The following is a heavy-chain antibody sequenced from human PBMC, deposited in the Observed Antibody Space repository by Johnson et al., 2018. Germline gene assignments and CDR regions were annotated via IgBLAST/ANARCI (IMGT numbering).Heavy chain of an antibody. V-gene: IGHV3-30*18. CDR1: GFSFSTYG. CDR2: ISYDGSNK. D-gene: IGHD6-25*01. J-gene: IGHJ3*02. Sequence: QVQLVESGGGVVQPGRSLRLSCAGSGFSFSTYGMHWVRQAPGKGLEWVSVISYDGSNKDYADSVKGRFAISRDNSKNTLFLQMNSLRPEDTAVYYCVKGDQADFDICGHGTTVTVSS. CDR3: VKGDQADFDI.